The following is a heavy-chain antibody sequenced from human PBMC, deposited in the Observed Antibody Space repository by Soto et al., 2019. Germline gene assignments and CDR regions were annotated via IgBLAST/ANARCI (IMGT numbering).Heavy chain of an antibody. CDR3: ARARIQLWLPEFWGYYYYYGMDV. Sequence: GGSLRLSCAASGFTLSSYSMNWVRQAPGKGLEWVSSISSSSSYIYYADSVKGRFTISRDNAKNSLYLQMNSLRAEDTAVYYCARARIQLWLPEFWGYYYYYGMDVWGQGTTVTVSS. D-gene: IGHD5-18*01. CDR2: ISSSSSYI. CDR1: GFTLSSYS. V-gene: IGHV3-21*01. J-gene: IGHJ6*02.